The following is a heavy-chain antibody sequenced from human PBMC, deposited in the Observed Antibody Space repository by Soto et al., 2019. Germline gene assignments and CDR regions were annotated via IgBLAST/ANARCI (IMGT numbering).Heavy chain of an antibody. J-gene: IGHJ5*02. CDR3: ASHIAAAEGRVDWFDP. CDR2: IYYSGST. CDR1: GGSISSSSYY. V-gene: IGHV4-39*01. Sequence: SETLSLTCTVSGGSISSSSYYWGWIRQPPGKGLEWIGSIYYSGSTYYNPSLKSRVTISVDTSKNQFSLKLSSVTAADTAVYYCASHIAAAEGRVDWFDPWGQGTLVTVSS. D-gene: IGHD6-13*01.